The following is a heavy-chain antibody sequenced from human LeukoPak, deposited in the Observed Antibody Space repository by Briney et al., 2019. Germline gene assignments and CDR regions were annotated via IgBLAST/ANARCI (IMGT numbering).Heavy chain of an antibody. CDR2: TKQDGSGK. D-gene: IGHD5-12*01. J-gene: IGHJ4*02. CDR1: GITFSSYA. Sequence: PGGSLRLSCAASGITFSSYAMNWVRQAPGKGLEWVANTKQDGSGKYYVDSVKGRFTISRDNTKNTLYLQMNSLRADDTAVYYCARDRVGGYDDYWGQGTLVTVSS. V-gene: IGHV3-7*03. CDR3: ARDRVGGYDDY.